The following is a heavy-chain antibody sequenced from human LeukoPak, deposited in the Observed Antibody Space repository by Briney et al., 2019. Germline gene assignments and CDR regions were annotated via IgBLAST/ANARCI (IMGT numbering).Heavy chain of an antibody. CDR3: ARIRGSSWYPRGGWFDP. CDR1: GGSFSGYY. D-gene: IGHD6-13*01. Sequence: PSETLSLTCAVYGGSFSGYYWSWIRQPPGKGLEWIGEINHSGSTNYNPSLKSRVTISVDTSKNQFSLKLSSVTAADTAVYYCARIRGSSWYPRGGWFDPWGQGTLVTVSS. V-gene: IGHV4-34*01. CDR2: INHSGST. J-gene: IGHJ5*02.